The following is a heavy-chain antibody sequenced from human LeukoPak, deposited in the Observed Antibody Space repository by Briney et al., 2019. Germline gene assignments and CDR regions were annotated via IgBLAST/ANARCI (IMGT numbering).Heavy chain of an antibody. CDR1: GFNLSSAW. D-gene: IGHD2-15*01. CDR2: IRSKTDGGTT. J-gene: IGHJ4*02. CDR3: TTHTPLTPRYFDY. V-gene: IGHV3-15*01. Sequence: GGSLRLSCGAWGFNLSSAWMSEVREAPGKGLEWVGHIRSKTDGGTTDYAAPVKGRFIISKDDSKNTLYLQVNSLKTEDTAVYYCTTHTPLTPRYFDYWGQGTLVTVSS.